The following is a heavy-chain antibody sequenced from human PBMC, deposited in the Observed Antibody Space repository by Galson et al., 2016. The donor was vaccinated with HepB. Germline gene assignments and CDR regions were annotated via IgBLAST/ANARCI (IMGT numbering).Heavy chain of an antibody. J-gene: IGHJ5*02. CDR1: GFTFSNYG. D-gene: IGHD5-12*01. CDR3: AKDGGLYSGYDFEGDNWFDP. Sequence: SLRLSCAASGFTFSNYGMHWVRQAPGKGLEWVTVISYDGSNKYYADSVNGRFTISRDNSKNTLYLQMNSLRAEDTAVYYCAKDGGLYSGYDFEGDNWFDPWGQGTLVTVSS. V-gene: IGHV3-30*18. CDR2: ISYDGSNK.